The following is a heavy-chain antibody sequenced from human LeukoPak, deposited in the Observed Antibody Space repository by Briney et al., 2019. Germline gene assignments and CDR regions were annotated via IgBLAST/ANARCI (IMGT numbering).Heavy chain of an antibody. J-gene: IGHJ4*02. V-gene: IGHV1-18*01. CDR2: ITPYNGNT. D-gene: IGHD1-1*01. CDR3: ARDPSPHLDDTWYYFDY. Sequence: ASVKVSCKASGYTFSNYGFSWVRQAPGQGLEWMGWITPYNGNTNYAQKFQGRLTMTTDTSTTTAYMELANLSSDDAAVYYCARDPSPHLDDTWYYFDYWGQGTLVTVSS. CDR1: GYTFSNYG.